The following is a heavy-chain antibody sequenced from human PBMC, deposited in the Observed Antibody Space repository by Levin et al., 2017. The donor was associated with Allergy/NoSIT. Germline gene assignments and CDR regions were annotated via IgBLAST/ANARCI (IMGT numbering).Heavy chain of an antibody. CDR1: GFTFSNFW. Sequence: ETLSLTCAASGFTFSNFWMHWVRQAPGKGLVWVAHINSDGSNTNYADSVKGRFTISRDNAKNTLYLQMNSLRAEDTAVYYCARGGCSSTSCLADWGQGTLVTVSP. J-gene: IGHJ4*02. CDR3: ARGGCSSTSCLAD. CDR2: INSDGSNT. V-gene: IGHV3-74*01. D-gene: IGHD2-2*01.